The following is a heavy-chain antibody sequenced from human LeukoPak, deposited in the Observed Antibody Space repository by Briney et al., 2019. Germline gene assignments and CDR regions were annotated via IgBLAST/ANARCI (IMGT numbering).Heavy chain of an antibody. D-gene: IGHD1-1*01. CDR2: ISAYNGNT. CDR3: ARDLTTPHRFDP. CDR1: RYTFTSYG. Sequence: ASVKVSCNASRYTFTSYGISWVRQAPGQGLEWMGWISAYNGNTNYAQKLQGRVTMTTDTSTSTAYMELRSLRSDDTAVYYCARDLTTPHRFDPWGQGTLVTVSS. V-gene: IGHV1-18*01. J-gene: IGHJ5*02.